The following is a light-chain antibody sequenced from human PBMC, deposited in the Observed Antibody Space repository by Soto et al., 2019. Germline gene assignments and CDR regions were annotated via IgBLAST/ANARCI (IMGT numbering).Light chain of an antibody. CDR1: QNVDIY. J-gene: IGKJ3*01. Sequence: ETVLTQSPATLSLSPGERATLSCRASQNVDIYLAWYQQKPGQAPRLLIYDASNRATGVPPRFSGSGSGTDFTLTISSLEPEDFATYSCQQSYTTLFTFGPGTNVDI. CDR2: DAS. V-gene: IGKV3-11*01. CDR3: QQSYTTLFT.